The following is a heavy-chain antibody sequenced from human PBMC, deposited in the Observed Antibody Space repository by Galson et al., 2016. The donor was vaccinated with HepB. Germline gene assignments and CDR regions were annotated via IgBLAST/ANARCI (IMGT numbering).Heavy chain of an antibody. V-gene: IGHV1-3*01. CDR1: GYKFTNYI. Sequence: SVKVSCKASGYKFTNYIIQWVCQAPGQGLEWLGWINAGNGAAKFSQRLEGRVTFARDTSANTVNMELSGLTSADTAIYYCVRGNFGAQNAFFDYWGQGTLVTVSS. CDR3: VRGNFGAQNAFFDY. J-gene: IGHJ4*02. CDR2: INAGNGAA. D-gene: IGHD3-10*01.